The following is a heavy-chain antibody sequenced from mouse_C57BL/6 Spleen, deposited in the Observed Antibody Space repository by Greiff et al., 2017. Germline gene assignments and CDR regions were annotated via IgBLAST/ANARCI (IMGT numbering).Heavy chain of an antibody. J-gene: IGHJ2*01. V-gene: IGHV1-85*01. Sequence: QVQLKESGPELVKPGASVKLSCKASGYTFTSYDINWVKQRPGQGLEWIGWIYPRDGSNKYNEKFKGKATLTVDTSSSTAYMELHNLTSEDSAVYFCARRYDGYYHFDYWGQGTTLTVSS. D-gene: IGHD2-3*01. CDR1: GYTFTSYD. CDR2: IYPRDGSN. CDR3: ARRYDGYYHFDY.